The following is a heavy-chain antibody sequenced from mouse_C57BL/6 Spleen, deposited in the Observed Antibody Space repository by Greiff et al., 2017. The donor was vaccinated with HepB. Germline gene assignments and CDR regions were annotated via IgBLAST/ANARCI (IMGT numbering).Heavy chain of an antibody. CDR1: GFTFSSYA. D-gene: IGHD2-4*01. V-gene: IGHV5-4*01. CDR3: ARDLMTTGESAY. CDR2: ISDGGSYT. J-gene: IGHJ3*01. Sequence: EVQRVESGGGLVKPGGSLKLSCAASGFTFSSYAMSWVRQTPEKRLEWVATISDGGSYTYYSDNVKGRFTISRDNAKNNLYLQMSHLKFEETAMYYCARDLMTTGESAYWGQGTLVTVAA.